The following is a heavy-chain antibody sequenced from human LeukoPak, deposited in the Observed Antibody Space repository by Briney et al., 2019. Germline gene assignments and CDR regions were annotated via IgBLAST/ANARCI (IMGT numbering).Heavy chain of an antibody. CDR1: GYTFTSYD. Sequence: ASVKVSCKASGYTFTSYDINWVRQAPGQGLEWMGWISAYNGNTNYAQKLQGRVTMTTDTSTSTAYMELRSLRSDDTAVYYCARESGREGYSYQYYFDYWGQGTLVTVSS. V-gene: IGHV1-18*01. D-gene: IGHD5-18*01. J-gene: IGHJ4*02. CDR3: ARESGREGYSYQYYFDY. CDR2: ISAYNGNT.